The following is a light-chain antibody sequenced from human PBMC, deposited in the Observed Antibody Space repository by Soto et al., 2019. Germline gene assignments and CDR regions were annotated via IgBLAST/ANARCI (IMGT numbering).Light chain of an antibody. J-gene: IGLJ3*02. V-gene: IGLV2-23*02. Sequence: QSALSQPASVSGSPGQSITISCTGSASDVGSYNLVSWYQQHPGKAPKLVNYEVTKRPSGISSRFSGSKSGITASLTISGLQAEDGGDYYCCSYAGARTYVLFGGGTKLTVL. CDR3: CSYAGARTYVL. CDR1: ASDVGSYNL. CDR2: EVT.